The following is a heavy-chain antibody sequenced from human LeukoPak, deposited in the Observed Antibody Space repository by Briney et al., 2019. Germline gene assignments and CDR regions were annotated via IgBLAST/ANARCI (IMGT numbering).Heavy chain of an antibody. CDR3: VRDQFFSFDY. D-gene: IGHD3-3*01. J-gene: IGHJ4*02. Sequence: GGSLRLSCAASGFTFSTYSMNWVRQAPGKGLEWVSYISGTSSLIYYADSVKGRFTISRDNAKNSLYLQMSSLRDEDTAVYYCVRDQFFSFDYWGQGTLVTVSS. V-gene: IGHV3-48*02. CDR2: ISGTSSLI. CDR1: GFTFSTYS.